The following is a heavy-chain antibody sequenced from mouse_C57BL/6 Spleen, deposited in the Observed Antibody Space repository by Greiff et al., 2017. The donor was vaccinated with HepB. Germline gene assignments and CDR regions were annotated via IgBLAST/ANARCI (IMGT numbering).Heavy chain of an antibody. J-gene: IGHJ2*01. CDR3: ARSGSSYDYFDD. Sequence: QVQLQQSGPELVKPGASVKISCKASGYAFSSSWMNWVKQRPGKGLEWIGRIYPGDGDTNYNGKFKGKATLTADKSSSTAYMQLSSLTSEDSAVYFGARSGSSYDYFDDWGQGTTLTVSS. CDR1: GYAFSSSW. CDR2: IYPGDGDT. V-gene: IGHV1-82*01. D-gene: IGHD1-1*01.